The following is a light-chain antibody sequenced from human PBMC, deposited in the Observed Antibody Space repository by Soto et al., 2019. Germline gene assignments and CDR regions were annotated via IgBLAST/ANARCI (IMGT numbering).Light chain of an antibody. J-gene: IGKJ1*01. CDR3: QQRDIWPWT. CDR2: DAS. CDR1: QSVSSY. V-gene: IGKV3-11*01. Sequence: EIVLTQSPATLSLSPWERATLSCRASQSVSSYLAWYQQKPGQAPRLLIYDASNRATGISARFSGSGSGTDFTLTISSLEPEDFAVYYCQQRDIWPWTFGQGTKVDI.